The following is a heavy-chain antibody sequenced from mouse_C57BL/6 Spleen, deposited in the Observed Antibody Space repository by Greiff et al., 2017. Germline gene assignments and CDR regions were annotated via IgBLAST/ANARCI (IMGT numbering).Heavy chain of an antibody. V-gene: IGHV5-4*03. CDR3: ARADDGYSYWYFDV. D-gene: IGHD2-3*01. CDR2: ISDGGSYT. Sequence: DVKLVESGGGLVKPGGSLKLSCAASGFTFSSYAMSWVRQTPEKRLEWVATISDGGSYTYYPDNVKGRFTISRDNAKNNLYLQMSHLKSEDTAMYYCARADDGYSYWYFDVWGTGTTVTVSS. J-gene: IGHJ1*03. CDR1: GFTFSSYA.